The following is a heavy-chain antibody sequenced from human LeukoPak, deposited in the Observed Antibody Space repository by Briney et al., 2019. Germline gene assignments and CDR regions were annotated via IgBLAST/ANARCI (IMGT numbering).Heavy chain of an antibody. CDR2: IYATGRT. Sequence: SETLSLTCAVSSGSISGYYWSWMRQPAGKALEWNGRIYATGRTTYNPSLKTRVTMSVDTSKNQFSLEVSSVTAADTAVYYCARDPPDEKMANAMDVWGQGTAVTVSS. CDR1: SGSISGYY. CDR3: ARDPPDEKMANAMDV. D-gene: IGHD2-8*01. V-gene: IGHV4-4*07. J-gene: IGHJ6*02.